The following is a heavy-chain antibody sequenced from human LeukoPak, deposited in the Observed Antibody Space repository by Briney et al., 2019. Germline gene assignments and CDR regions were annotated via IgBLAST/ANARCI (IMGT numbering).Heavy chain of an antibody. Sequence: GGSLRLSCAASGFTFSSYGMHWVRQAPGKGLEWVAVISYDGSNKYYADSVKGRFTIPRDNSKNTLYLQMNRLRAEDRAVYYCAKGWGHYDILTGYLNWGQGNLVTASS. V-gene: IGHV3-30*18. CDR1: GFTFSSYG. D-gene: IGHD3-9*01. CDR2: ISYDGSNK. CDR3: AKGWGHYDILTGYLN. J-gene: IGHJ4*02.